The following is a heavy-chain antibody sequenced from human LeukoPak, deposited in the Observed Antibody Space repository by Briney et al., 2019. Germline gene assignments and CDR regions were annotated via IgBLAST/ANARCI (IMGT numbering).Heavy chain of an antibody. CDR3: AVAPGDY. V-gene: IGHV1-2*02. CDR1: RYTFNGHY. J-gene: IGHJ4*02. Sequence: GASVKVSCKDSRYTFNGHYMDWVRQAPGQGLEWMGWINPNSGGTNYAQKFQGRVTMTRDTSITTVYMEISRLTSDDTALFYCAVAPGDYWGQGTLVTVSS. CDR2: INPNSGGT. D-gene: IGHD2-21*01.